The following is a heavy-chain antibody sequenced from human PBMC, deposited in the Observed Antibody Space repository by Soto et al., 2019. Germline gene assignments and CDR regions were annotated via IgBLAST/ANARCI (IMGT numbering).Heavy chain of an antibody. J-gene: IGHJ6*02. Sequence: QVQLVQSGAEVKKPGSSVKVSCEASGGTFSSYPINWVRQAPGQGLEWMGGIIPFFGTANYAQKFQGRVTITADDSTSTAYMELRSLRSDDTAGYYGARVGHITTYGTAVWGQGTTVTVSS. CDR3: ARVGHITTYGTAV. CDR1: GGTFSSYP. D-gene: IGHD1-26*01. V-gene: IGHV1-69*01. CDR2: IIPFFGTA.